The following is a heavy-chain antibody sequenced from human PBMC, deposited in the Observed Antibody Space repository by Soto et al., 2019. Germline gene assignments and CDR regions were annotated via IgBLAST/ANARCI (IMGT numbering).Heavy chain of an antibody. CDR2: FDPEDGET. J-gene: IGHJ3*02. D-gene: IGHD3-16*01. Sequence: KSPGASVKVSCKVSGYTLTELSMHWVRQAPGKGLEWMGGFDPEDGETIYAQKFQGRFTISRDNAKNSLYLQMNSLRAEDTAVYYCARDLMITFGATCSAFDIWGQGTMVTVSS. CDR1: GYTLTELS. V-gene: IGHV1-24*01. CDR3: ARDLMITFGATCSAFDI.